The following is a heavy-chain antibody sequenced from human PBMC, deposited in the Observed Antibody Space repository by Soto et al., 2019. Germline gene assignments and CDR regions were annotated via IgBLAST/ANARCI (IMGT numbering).Heavy chain of an antibody. J-gene: IGHJ4*02. D-gene: IGHD4-17*01. Sequence: ASVKVSCKASGYTFTSYDINWVRQATGQGLEWMGWMNPNSGNTGYAQKFQGRVTMTRNTSISTAYMELSSLRSEDTAVYYCARLRVDYGDYVLDYWGQGTLVTVSS. V-gene: IGHV1-8*01. CDR3: ARLRVDYGDYVLDY. CDR1: GYTFTSYD. CDR2: MNPNSGNT.